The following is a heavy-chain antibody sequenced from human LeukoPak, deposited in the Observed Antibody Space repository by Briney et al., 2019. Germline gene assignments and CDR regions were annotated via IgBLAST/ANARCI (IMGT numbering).Heavy chain of an antibody. CDR2: IRYDGGNK. D-gene: IGHD3-10*01. CDR3: AKDQDGTMVRGVIGGGFDY. Sequence: GGSLRLSCAASGFTFNSYGMHWVRQAPGKGLEWVAFIRYDGGNKYYADSVKGRFTISRDNSKNTLYLQMNSLRAEDTAVYYWAKDQDGTMVRGVIGGGFDYWGQGTLVTVSS. J-gene: IGHJ4*02. V-gene: IGHV3-30*02. CDR1: GFTFNSYG.